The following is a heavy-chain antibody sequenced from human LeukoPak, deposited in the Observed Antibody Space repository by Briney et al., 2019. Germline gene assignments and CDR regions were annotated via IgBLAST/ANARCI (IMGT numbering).Heavy chain of an antibody. J-gene: IGHJ4*02. CDR3: ARGARAGYNLDPFDY. V-gene: IGHV4-34*01. D-gene: IGHD5-24*01. CDR2: INHSGST. Sequence: PSETLSLTCAVYGGTFSGYYWSWIRQPPGKGLEWIGEINHSGSTNYNPSLKSRVTISVDTSKNQFSLKLSSVTAADTAVYYCARGARAGYNLDPFDYWGQGTLVTVSS. CDR1: GGTFSGYY.